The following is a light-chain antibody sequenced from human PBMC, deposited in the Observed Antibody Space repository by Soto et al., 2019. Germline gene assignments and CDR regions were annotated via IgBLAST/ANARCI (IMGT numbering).Light chain of an antibody. CDR1: SSNIGSNT. CDR2: SNN. V-gene: IGLV1-44*01. Sequence: QSVLTRPPSASGTPGQRVTISCSGSSSNIGSNTVNWYQQLPGTAPKLLIYSNNQRPSGVPDRFSGSKSGTSASLAISGLQSEDEADYYCAAWDDSLNVPVFGGGTKVTVL. J-gene: IGLJ3*02. CDR3: AAWDDSLNVPV.